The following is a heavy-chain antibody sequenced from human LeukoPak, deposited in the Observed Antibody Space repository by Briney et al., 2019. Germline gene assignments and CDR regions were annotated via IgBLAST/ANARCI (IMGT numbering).Heavy chain of an antibody. CDR3: ARDAKYSSGWYSWYFDL. V-gene: IGHV7-4-1*02. Sequence: ASVKVSCKASGYTFTSYAMNWVRQAPGQGLEWMGWINPNTGNPTYAQGFTGRFVFSLDTSVSTAYLQISSLKAEDTAVYYCARDAKYSSGWYSWYFDLWGRGTLVTVSS. CDR1: GYTFTSYA. D-gene: IGHD6-19*01. CDR2: INPNTGNP. J-gene: IGHJ2*01.